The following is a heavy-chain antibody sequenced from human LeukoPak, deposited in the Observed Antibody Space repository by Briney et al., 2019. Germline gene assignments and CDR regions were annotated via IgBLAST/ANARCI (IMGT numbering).Heavy chain of an antibody. CDR3: ATRRYCSSTSCYGDYGMDV. J-gene: IGHJ6*02. CDR2: INPNSGGT. Sequence: ASVKVSCKASGYTFTGYYMHWVRQAPGQGLEWMGWINPNSGGTNYAQKFQGRVTMTRDTSISTAYMELSRLRSDDTAVYYCATRRYCSSTSCYGDYGMDVWGQGTTVTVSS. V-gene: IGHV1-2*02. D-gene: IGHD2-2*01. CDR1: GYTFTGYY.